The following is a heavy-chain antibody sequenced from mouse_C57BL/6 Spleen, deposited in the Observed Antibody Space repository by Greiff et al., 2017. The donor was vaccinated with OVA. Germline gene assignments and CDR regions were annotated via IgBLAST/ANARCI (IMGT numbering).Heavy chain of an antibody. V-gene: IGHV1-50*01. CDR2: IDPADSYT. Sequence: QVQLQQPGAELVKPGASVKLSCKASGYTFTSYWMQWVKQRPGQGLEWIGEIDPADSYTNYNQKFKGKAKLTVDTSSSTAYMQLSSLTSEDSAVYYCASRWEAMDYWGQGTSVTVSS. D-gene: IGHD4-1*01. CDR3: ASRWEAMDY. CDR1: GYTFTSYW. J-gene: IGHJ4*01.